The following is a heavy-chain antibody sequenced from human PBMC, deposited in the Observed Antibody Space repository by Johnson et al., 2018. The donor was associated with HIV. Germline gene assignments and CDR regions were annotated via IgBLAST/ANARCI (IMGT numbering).Heavy chain of an antibody. Sequence: VHLVESGGGVLRPGGSLRLSCAASGFTFDDYGMNWVRQGPGKGLEWVSGINWDGGSTGSADSVKGRFTISRDNAKNSLYLQMNSLRAEDTALYYCARDKGIAARPDAFDIWGQGTMVTVSS. CDR2: INWDGGST. CDR3: ARDKGIAARPDAFDI. J-gene: IGHJ3*02. V-gene: IGHV3-20*04. CDR1: GFTFDDYG. D-gene: IGHD6-6*01.